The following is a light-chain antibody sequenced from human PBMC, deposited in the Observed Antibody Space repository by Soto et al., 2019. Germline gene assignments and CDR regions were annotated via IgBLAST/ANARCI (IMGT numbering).Light chain of an antibody. CDR1: SSDVGGYNY. Sequence: QSALTQPPSASGSPGQSVTISCTGTSSDVGGYNYVSWYQHHPGKAPTLIIYEVYKRPSGVPDRFSGSKSGNTAALTVSGLQAEDEADYYCSSYVGTNSYVFGTGTKLTVL. CDR2: EVY. V-gene: IGLV2-8*01. J-gene: IGLJ1*01. CDR3: SSYVGTNSYV.